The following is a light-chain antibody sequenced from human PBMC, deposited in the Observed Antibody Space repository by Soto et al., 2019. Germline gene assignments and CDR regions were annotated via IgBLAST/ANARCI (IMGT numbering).Light chain of an antibody. CDR1: QSVSSY. J-gene: IGKJ1*01. CDR3: QQRSDWPRT. CDR2: DVS. V-gene: IGKV3-11*01. Sequence: EIVLTQSPATLSLSPGERATLSCRASQSVSSYLAWYQQKPGQAPRLLIYDVSNRATGIPARFSGSGSGTDFTLTISSLEPEDFAVYYCQQRSDWPRTFGQGTKVEI.